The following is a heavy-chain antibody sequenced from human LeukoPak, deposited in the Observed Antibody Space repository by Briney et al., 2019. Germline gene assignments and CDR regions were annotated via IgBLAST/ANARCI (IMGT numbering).Heavy chain of an antibody. V-gene: IGHV4-38-2*02. CDR1: GYSISSGYY. CDR3: ARDVDDSSGYYSDY. J-gene: IGHJ4*02. D-gene: IGHD3-22*01. Sequence: PSETLSLTCAVSGYSISSGYYWGWIRQPPGKGLEWIGSIYHSGSTYYNPFLKSRVTISVDTSKNQFSLKLSSVTAADTAVYYCARDVDDSSGYYSDYWGQGTLVTVSS. CDR2: IYHSGST.